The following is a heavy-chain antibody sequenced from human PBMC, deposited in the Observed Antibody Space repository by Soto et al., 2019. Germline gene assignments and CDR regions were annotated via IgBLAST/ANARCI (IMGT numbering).Heavy chain of an antibody. CDR1: GGTFSSYA. CDR3: ARKKDTAMATSAFDI. J-gene: IGHJ3*02. V-gene: IGHV1-69*13. CDR2: IIPIFGAA. D-gene: IGHD5-18*01. Sequence: SVKVSCKASGGTFSSYAISWVRQAPGQGLEWMGGIIPIFGAANYAQKFQGRVTITADESTSTAYMELSSLRSEDTAVYYCARKKDTAMATSAFDIWGQGTMVTVSS.